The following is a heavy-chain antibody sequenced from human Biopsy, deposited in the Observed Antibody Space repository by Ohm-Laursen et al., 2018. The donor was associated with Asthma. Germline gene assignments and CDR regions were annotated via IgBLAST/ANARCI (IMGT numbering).Heavy chain of an antibody. CDR1: GFTFSSYG. D-gene: IGHD4-17*01. V-gene: IGHV3-30*03. CDR2: ISYDGSNK. J-gene: IGHJ6*02. Sequence: SLRLSCAASGFTFSSYGMHWVRQAPGKGLEWVAVISYDGSNKYYADSVKGRFTISRDNSKNTLYLQMNSLRAEDTAVYYCAREGGDYLSGYYYYYGMDVWGQGTTVTFSS. CDR3: AREGGDYLSGYYYYYGMDV.